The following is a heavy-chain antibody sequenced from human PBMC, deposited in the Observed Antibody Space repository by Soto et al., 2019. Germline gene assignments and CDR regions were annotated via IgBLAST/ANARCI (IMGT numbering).Heavy chain of an antibody. CDR3: ARRIDSSGYYHDPFAY. CDR2: IYPGDSDT. CDR1: GYSFTSYW. V-gene: IGHV5-51*01. Sequence: PGESLKISCKGSGYSFTSYWIGWVRQMPGKGLEWMGIIYPGDSDTRYSPSFQGQVTISADKSISTAYLQWSSLKASDTAMYYCARRIDSSGYYHDPFAYWARGPLVPVSS. D-gene: IGHD3-22*01. J-gene: IGHJ4*02.